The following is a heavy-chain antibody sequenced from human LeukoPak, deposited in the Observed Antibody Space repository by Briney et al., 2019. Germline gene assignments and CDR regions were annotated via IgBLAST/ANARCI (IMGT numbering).Heavy chain of an antibody. CDR1: GGSISSGGYY. CDR3: ARDRVYGGPYFDY. D-gene: IGHD4-23*01. Sequence: SETLSLTCTVSGGSISSGGYYWSWIRQHPGKGPEWIGYIYYSGSTYYNPSLKSRVTISVDTSKNQFSLKLSSVTAADTAVYYCARDRVYGGPYFDYWGQGTLVTVSS. CDR2: IYYSGST. V-gene: IGHV4-31*03. J-gene: IGHJ4*02.